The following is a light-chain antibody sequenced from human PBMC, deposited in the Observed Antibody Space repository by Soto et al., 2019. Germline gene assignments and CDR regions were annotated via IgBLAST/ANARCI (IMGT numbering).Light chain of an antibody. CDR3: QQANNFPHT. V-gene: IGKV1-12*01. CDR2: GAS. CDR1: QCISSW. Sequence: DIQMTQSPSSVSSSVGDIFTITCRSSQCISSWLAWYQQKPGQAPKLLIYGASNLQSGVPSRFSGSGTGTEFTLTISSLQPEDFATYYCQQANNFPHTFGGGTKVDIK. J-gene: IGKJ4*01.